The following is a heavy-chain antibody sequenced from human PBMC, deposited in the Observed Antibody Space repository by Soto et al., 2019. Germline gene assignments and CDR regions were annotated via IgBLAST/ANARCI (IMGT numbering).Heavy chain of an antibody. CDR2: ISGYNGDT. D-gene: IGHD4-17*01. V-gene: IGHV1-18*04. CDR1: GYTFTSYY. CDR3: ARALSYGESPY. Sequence: WASVKVSCKASGYTFTSYYMHWVRQAPGQGLEWMGWISGYNGDTKYAQRVQDRVTMTTDTSTSTAYMELRSLRSDDTAVYYCARALSYGESPYWGQGTRVTVSS. J-gene: IGHJ4*02.